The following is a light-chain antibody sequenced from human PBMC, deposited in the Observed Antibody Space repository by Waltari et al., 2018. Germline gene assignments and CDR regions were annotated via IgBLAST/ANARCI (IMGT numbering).Light chain of an antibody. CDR1: LRIGTS. Sequence: DIQMTQSPSSLSASVGDRVTIPCRASLRIGTSLNWYQQRPGLAPKLLISGASTLQSGVPSRFSGSGSGTHFTLTISSLQPEDFATYYCQHSYTTPLTFGGGTKVEIK. CDR3: QHSYTTPLT. CDR2: GAS. V-gene: IGKV1-39*01. J-gene: IGKJ4*01.